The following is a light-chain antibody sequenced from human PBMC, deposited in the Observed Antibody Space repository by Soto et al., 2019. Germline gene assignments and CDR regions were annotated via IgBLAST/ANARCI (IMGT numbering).Light chain of an antibody. Sequence: QSALTQPASVSGSPGQSITISCTGTSSDVGSYNLVSWYQQHPGKAPKLMIYEGSKRPSGVSNRFSGSKSGNTASPTISGLQAEDEADYYCCSYAGSLVVFGGGTKVTVL. CDR2: EGS. J-gene: IGLJ2*01. CDR1: SSDVGSYNL. V-gene: IGLV2-23*01. CDR3: CSYAGSLVV.